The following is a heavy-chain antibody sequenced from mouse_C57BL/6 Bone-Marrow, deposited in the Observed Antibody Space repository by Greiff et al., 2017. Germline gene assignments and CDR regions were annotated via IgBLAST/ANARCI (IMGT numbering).Heavy chain of an antibody. CDR2: INPSTGGT. CDR3: ASEGGRDY. V-gene: IGHV1-42*01. J-gene: IGHJ2*01. D-gene: IGHD1-1*01. CDR1: GYSFTGYY. Sequence: EVKLVESGPELVKPGASVKISCKASGYSFTGYYMNWVKQSPEKSLEWIGEINPSTGGTTYNQKFKAKATLTVDKSSSTAYMQLKSLTSEDSAVYYCASEGGRDYWGQGTTLTVSS.